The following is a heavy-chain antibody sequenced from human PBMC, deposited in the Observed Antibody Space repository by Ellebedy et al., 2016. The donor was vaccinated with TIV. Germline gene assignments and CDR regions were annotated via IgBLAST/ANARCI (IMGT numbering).Heavy chain of an antibody. D-gene: IGHD2-2*02. Sequence: AASVKVSCKAFGYTLSSYGISWVRQAPGQGLEWMGWISAYNGDSKYAQKVQDRVTVTTDMSTSTAYMELRSLRSDDTAVYYCARDHCTTTSCYILGPWGHGTLVTVSS. V-gene: IGHV1-18*01. CDR3: ARDHCTTTSCYILGP. CDR1: GYTLSSYG. CDR2: ISAYNGDS. J-gene: IGHJ5*02.